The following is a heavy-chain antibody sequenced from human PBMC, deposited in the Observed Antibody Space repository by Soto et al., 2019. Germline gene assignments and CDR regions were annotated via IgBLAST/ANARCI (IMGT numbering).Heavy chain of an antibody. CDR1: GFMFSIYG. V-gene: IGHV3-30*18. Sequence: QVQLVESGGGVVQPGRSLGLSCAASGFMFSIYGIHWVRQAPGKGLEWVAVISYDGSSKYYADSVKGRFTVSRDNSRDTVYLQMNSLRAEDTAVYFCAKDPPKPPHYYYGMDVWGQGTTVTISS. CDR2: ISYDGSSK. CDR3: AKDPPKPPHYYYGMDV. J-gene: IGHJ6*02.